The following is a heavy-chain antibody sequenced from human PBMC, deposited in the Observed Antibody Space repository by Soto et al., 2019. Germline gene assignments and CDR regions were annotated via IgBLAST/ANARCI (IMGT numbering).Heavy chain of an antibody. V-gene: IGHV2-26*01. D-gene: IGHD6-19*01. Sequence: GSGPTLVNPTETLTLTCTVSGFSLSNVRMGVSWIRQPPGKALEWLAHISSNDEKSYNTSLKNRLTISKDTSKSQVVLTMTNMDPVDTATYYCARIRNTRGSGWYYFDYWGQGTLVTVSS. CDR1: GFSLSNVRMG. CDR2: ISSNDEK. J-gene: IGHJ4*02. CDR3: ARIRNTRGSGWYYFDY.